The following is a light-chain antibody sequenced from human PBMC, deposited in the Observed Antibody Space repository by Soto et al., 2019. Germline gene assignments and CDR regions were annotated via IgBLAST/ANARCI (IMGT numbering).Light chain of an antibody. V-gene: IGKV3-20*01. CDR1: QSVSSNS. CDR3: QQYGDSPPT. CDR2: GTS. J-gene: IGKJ1*01. Sequence: EIVLTQSPGTLSLSPGESATLSCRASQSVSSNSLAWYRRNPGQPPSLLIYGTSTRATDIPRRFSGSGSGTDFTLTITILEPEDFAVYFCQQYGDSPPTFGQGTKVDVK.